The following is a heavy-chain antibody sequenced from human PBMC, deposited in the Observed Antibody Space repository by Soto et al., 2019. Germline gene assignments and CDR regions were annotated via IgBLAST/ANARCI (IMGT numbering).Heavy chain of an antibody. CDR3: ARGGNRRYYDSSGYYPNFFDY. Sequence: SETLSLTCTVSGGSISSSSYYWGWIRQPPGKGLEWIGSIYYSGSTYYNPSLKSRVTISVDTSKNQFSLKPSSVTAADTAVYYCARGGNRRYYDSSGYYPNFFDYWGQGTLVTVSS. J-gene: IGHJ4*02. CDR2: IYYSGST. CDR1: GGSISSSSYY. D-gene: IGHD3-22*01. V-gene: IGHV4-39*07.